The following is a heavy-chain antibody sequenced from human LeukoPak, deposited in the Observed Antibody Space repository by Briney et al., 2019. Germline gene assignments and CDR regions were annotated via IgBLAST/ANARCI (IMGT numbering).Heavy chain of an antibody. J-gene: IGHJ4*02. CDR1: GFTFSSYS. Sequence: SGGSLRLSCAASGFTFSSYSMNWVRQAPGKGLEWVSSISSSSSYIYYADSVKGRFTISRDNAKSSLYLQMNSLRAEDTAVYYCARDRRWELLINYFDYWGQGTLVTVSS. CDR2: ISSSSSYI. V-gene: IGHV3-21*01. D-gene: IGHD1-26*01. CDR3: ARDRRWELLINYFDY.